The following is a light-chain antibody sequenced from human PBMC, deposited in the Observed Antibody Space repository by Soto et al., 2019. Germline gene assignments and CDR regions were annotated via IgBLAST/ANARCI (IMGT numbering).Light chain of an antibody. Sequence: HSVPTQPPSASGTPGPRVTISCSGSSSNIGSNTVNWYQQLPGTAPKLLIYSNNQRPSGVPDRFSGSKSGTSASLAISGLQSEDEADYYCAAWDDSLNGYVFGTGTKVTVL. V-gene: IGLV1-44*01. CDR2: SNN. CDR1: SSNIGSNT. CDR3: AAWDDSLNGYV. J-gene: IGLJ1*01.